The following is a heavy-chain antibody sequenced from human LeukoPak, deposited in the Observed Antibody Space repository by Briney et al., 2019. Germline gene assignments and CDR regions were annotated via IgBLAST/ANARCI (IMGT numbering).Heavy chain of an antibody. CDR3: ASESVVVSFDY. CDR2: INSDGSST. V-gene: IGHV3-74*01. CDR1: GFAFSSYW. Sequence: GGSLRLSCAASGFAFSSYWMHWVRQAPGKGLVWVSRINSDGSSTSYADSVKGRFTISRDNAKNTLYLQMNSLRAEDTAVYYCASESVVVSFDYWGQGTLVIVSS. D-gene: IGHD2-15*01. J-gene: IGHJ4*02.